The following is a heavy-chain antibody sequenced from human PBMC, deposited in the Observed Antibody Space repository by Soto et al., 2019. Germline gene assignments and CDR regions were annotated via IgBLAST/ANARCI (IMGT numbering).Heavy chain of an antibody. J-gene: IGHJ6*02. V-gene: IGHV1-2*04. Sequence: GASVKVSCKASGYTFTGYYMHWVRQAPGQGXEWMGWINPNSGGRNYAQKFQGWVTMTRDTSISTAYMELSRLRSDDTAVYYCARDSSRPVMTAADSYGMDVWGQGTTVTVSS. D-gene: IGHD6-13*01. CDR1: GYTFTGYY. CDR3: ARDSSRPVMTAADSYGMDV. CDR2: INPNSGGR.